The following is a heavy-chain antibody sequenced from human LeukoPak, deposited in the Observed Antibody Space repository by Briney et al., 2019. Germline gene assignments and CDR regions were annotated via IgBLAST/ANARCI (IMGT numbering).Heavy chain of an antibody. J-gene: IGHJ4*02. V-gene: IGHV3-20*04. CDR1: GFTFDDYG. Sequence: RPGGSLRLSCAASGFTFDDYGMSWVRQVPGKGLEWVPGINWNGGSTGNADSVKGRFTISRDNARNSLYLQMNSLRVEDMGVYYCARGPQGVVTPYYFDYWGQGTLVTVSS. CDR2: INWNGGST. D-gene: IGHD3-3*01. CDR3: ARGPQGVVTPYYFDY.